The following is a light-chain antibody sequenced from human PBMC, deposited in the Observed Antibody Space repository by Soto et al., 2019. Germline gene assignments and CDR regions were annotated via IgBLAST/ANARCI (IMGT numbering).Light chain of an antibody. J-gene: IGLJ2*01. CDR2: GNS. CDR3: QSYDRSLSGVV. CDR1: SSNIGAGHD. V-gene: IGLV1-40*01. Sequence: QLVLTQPPSVSGAPGQRVTISCTGSSSNIGAGHDVHWYQQLPGTAPKLLIYGNSHRPSGVPDRFSGSKSGTSASLAITGLQAEDEADCYCQSYDRSLSGVVFGGGTKVTVL.